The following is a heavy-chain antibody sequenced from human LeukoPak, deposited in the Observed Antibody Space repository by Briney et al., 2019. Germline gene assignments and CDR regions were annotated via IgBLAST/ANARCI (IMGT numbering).Heavy chain of an antibody. CDR1: GFTFSSYS. CDR2: ISSSSSYI. D-gene: IGHD6-13*01. Sequence: GGSLRLSCAASGFTFSSYSMNWVRQAPGKGLEWASSISSSSSYIYYADSVKGRFTISRDNAKNSLYLQMNSLRAEDTAVYYCARDSSSWRIFDYWGQGTLVTVSS. CDR3: ARDSSSWRIFDY. V-gene: IGHV3-21*01. J-gene: IGHJ4*02.